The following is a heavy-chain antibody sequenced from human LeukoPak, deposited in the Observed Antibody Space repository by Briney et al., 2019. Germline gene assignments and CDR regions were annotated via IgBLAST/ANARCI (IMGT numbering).Heavy chain of an antibody. V-gene: IGHV3-23*01. D-gene: IGHD2-21*01. CDR1: GYSFSRHG. CDR3: AKGLIPYYYYGMDV. J-gene: IGHJ6*02. CDR2: ISGSGGST. Sequence: GGSLRLSCAASGYSFSRHGMHWVRQAPGRGLEWVSGISGSGGSTHYADSVKGRFTISRDNSKNTLHLQMNSLRAEDTAVYYCAKGLIPYYYYGMDVWGQGTTVTVSS.